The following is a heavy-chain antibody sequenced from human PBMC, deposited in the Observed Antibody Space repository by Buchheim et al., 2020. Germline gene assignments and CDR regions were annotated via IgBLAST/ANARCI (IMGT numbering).Heavy chain of an antibody. J-gene: IGHJ3*02. D-gene: IGHD2-8*01. CDR3: TRGMAAGAFDI. Sequence: EVQLVESGGGLVQPGGSLRLSCEASGFTFGSYWLYWVRQAPGKGLVWVSHINTDWRSTSYADSVKGRFTISRDNAKNTLHLQMNSLRDEDTAVYYCTRGMAAGAFDIWGQGT. CDR2: INTDWRST. CDR1: GFTFGSYW. V-gene: IGHV3-74*01.